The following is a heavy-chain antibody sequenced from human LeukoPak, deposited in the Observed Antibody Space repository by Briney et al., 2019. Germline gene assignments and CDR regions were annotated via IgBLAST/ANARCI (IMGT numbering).Heavy chain of an antibody. CDR3: ARGASSIAALNPFWYFDL. J-gene: IGHJ2*01. V-gene: IGHV1-46*01. Sequence: ASVKVSCKASGYTFTSYYMHWVRRGPGQGLEWMGIINPSGGSTSYAQKFQGRVTMTRDTSTNTVYMELSSLRSEDTAVYYCARGASSIAALNPFWYFDLWGRGTLVTVSS. CDR2: INPSGGST. CDR1: GYTFTSYY. D-gene: IGHD6-6*01.